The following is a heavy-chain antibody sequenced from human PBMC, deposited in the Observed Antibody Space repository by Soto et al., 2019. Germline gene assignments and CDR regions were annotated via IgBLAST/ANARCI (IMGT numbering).Heavy chain of an antibody. D-gene: IGHD3-22*01. J-gene: IGHJ4*02. Sequence: SETLSLTCTVSGDSISSYYLSWIRQPPGKGLEWIGYIYYSGSTNYNPSLKSRVTISVDTSKNQFSLKLSSVTAADTAVYYCARLWGYYNDYWGQGTLVTVSS. CDR2: IYYSGST. V-gene: IGHV4-59*08. CDR3: ARLWGYYNDY. CDR1: GDSISSYY.